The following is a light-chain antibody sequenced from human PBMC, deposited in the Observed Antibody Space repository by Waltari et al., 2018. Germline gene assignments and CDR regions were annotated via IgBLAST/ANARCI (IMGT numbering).Light chain of an antibody. Sequence: EIVLTQSPGTLSFSPGQRATLSCRASQTVRTTYLAWYQQKPGQAPTLVIYGASSRAAGIPDRFSGSGSGTDFSLTISSLEPEDFAVYYCQQYDSSPLTFGGGTKVEIK. CDR3: QQYDSSPLT. J-gene: IGKJ4*01. CDR2: GAS. V-gene: IGKV3-20*01. CDR1: QTVRTTY.